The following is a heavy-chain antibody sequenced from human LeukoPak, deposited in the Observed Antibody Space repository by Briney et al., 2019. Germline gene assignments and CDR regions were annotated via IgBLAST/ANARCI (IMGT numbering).Heavy chain of an antibody. J-gene: IGHJ4*02. D-gene: IGHD2-21*02. V-gene: IGHV3-23*01. CDR1: GFTFSTYG. CDR2: ISGSGGGT. Sequence: GGSLRLSCAASGFTFSTYGMSWVRQAPGKGLEWVSAISGSGGGTYLADSVKGRFTISRDNSKNTLYLQMNSLRAEDTAVYYCAKGILVTANSAPTSYWGQGTLVTVSS. CDR3: AKGILVTANSAPTSY.